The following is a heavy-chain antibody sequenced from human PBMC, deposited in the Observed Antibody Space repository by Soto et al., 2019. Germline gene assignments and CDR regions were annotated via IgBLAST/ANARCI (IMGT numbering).Heavy chain of an antibody. D-gene: IGHD5-18*01. V-gene: IGHV3-48*01. J-gene: IGHJ4*02. Sequence: GSLRLSCAASGFVPSSYSMSWVRQAPGKGLEWVSYIGTGTRTRYYADSVKGRFTISRDNGKNSLFLQMNSLRAEDTALYYCARSYSYGFGYWGQGTLVTVS. CDR1: GFVPSSYS. CDR3: ARSYSYGFGY. CDR2: IGTGTRTR.